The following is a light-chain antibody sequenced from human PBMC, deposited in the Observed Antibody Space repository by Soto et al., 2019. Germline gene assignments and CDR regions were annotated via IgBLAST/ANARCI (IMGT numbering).Light chain of an antibody. CDR1: QSVRSSY. J-gene: IGKJ4*01. Sequence: EIVMTQSPGTLSLSPGERVTLSCRASQSVRSSYLAWYQQKPGQAPRLLIYGASTRATGIPDRFSGSGSGTDFTLTISRLEPEDFAVYYCQQYGSSPLTFCGGTKVEI. CDR2: GAS. V-gene: IGKV3-20*01. CDR3: QQYGSSPLT.